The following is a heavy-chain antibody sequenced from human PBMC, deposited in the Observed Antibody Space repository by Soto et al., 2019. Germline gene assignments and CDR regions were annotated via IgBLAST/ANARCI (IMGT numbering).Heavy chain of an antibody. CDR2: IYYSGST. CDR3: ASQPGIAAAGTYYYYYGMDV. V-gene: IGHV4-39*01. J-gene: IGHJ6*02. Sequence: SETLSLTCTVSGVSISNSSYYWGWIRRPPGKGLEWIGTIYYSGSTYYNPSLKSRVTISVDTSKNQFSLKLSSVTAADTAVYYCASQPGIAAAGTYYYYYGMDVWGQGITVTVSS. D-gene: IGHD6-13*01. CDR1: GVSISNSSYY.